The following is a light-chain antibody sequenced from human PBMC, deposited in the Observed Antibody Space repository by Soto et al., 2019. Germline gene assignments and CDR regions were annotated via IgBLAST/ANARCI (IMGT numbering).Light chain of an antibody. Sequence: QSALTQPASVSGSPGQSITISCAGSNSDIGSYKYVSWFQQHPGNAPKLIISEVRDRPSGVSTRFSGSKSGNTASLTISGLQPEDEADYYCTSFAPGRIYVFGSGTKLTVL. J-gene: IGLJ1*01. CDR1: NSDIGSYKY. CDR2: EVR. V-gene: IGLV2-14*01. CDR3: TSFAPGRIYV.